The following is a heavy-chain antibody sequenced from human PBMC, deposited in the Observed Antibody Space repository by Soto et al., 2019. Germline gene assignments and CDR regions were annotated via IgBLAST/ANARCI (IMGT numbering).Heavy chain of an antibody. CDR2: ISSSSSTI. Sequence: GGSLRLSCAASGFTFSSYSMNWVRQAPGKGLEWVSYISSSSSTIYYADSVKGRFTISRDNAKNSLYLQMNSLRAEDTAVYYCARDRSTGDYWGQGTLVTVSS. D-gene: IGHD4-17*01. CDR1: GFTFSSYS. CDR3: ARDRSTGDY. J-gene: IGHJ4*02. V-gene: IGHV3-48*01.